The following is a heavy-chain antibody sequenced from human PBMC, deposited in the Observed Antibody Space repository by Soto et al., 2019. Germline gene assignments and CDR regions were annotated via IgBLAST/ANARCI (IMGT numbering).Heavy chain of an antibody. V-gene: IGHV4-59*01. CDR1: GGSISSYY. D-gene: IGHD2-21*02. CDR3: ATDGGLSCGGDCRVDGFDI. J-gene: IGHJ3*02. CDR2: ISYSGST. Sequence: QVQLQESGPGLVKPSETLSLTCTVSGGSISSYYCNWIRKPPGRGLEWIGYISYSGSTSYNPSLTSRVTISVDTSKNQFSLNLSSVTAADTAVYYCATDGGLSCGGDCRVDGFDIWGQGTMVTVSS.